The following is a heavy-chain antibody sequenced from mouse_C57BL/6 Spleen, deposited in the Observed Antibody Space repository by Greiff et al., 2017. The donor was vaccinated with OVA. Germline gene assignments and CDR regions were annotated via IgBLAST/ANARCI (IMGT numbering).Heavy chain of an antibody. J-gene: IGHJ2*01. V-gene: IGHV14-3*01. CDR3: ALIYYDYDERVYFDY. CDR1: GFNIKNTY. D-gene: IGHD2-4*01. Sequence: VQLQQSVAELVRPGASVKLSCTASGFNIKNTYMHWVKQRPEQGLEWIGRIDPANGNTKFAPKFQGKATITADTSSNTAYLQLSSLTSEDTAIYYCALIYYDYDERVYFDYWGQGTTLTVSS. CDR2: IDPANGNT.